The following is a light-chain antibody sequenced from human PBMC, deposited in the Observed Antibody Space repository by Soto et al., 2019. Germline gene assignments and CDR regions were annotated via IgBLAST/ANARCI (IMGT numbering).Light chain of an antibody. CDR1: QSVSSN. CDR3: QQYNDWPRT. CDR2: GAS. Sequence: EIVLTQSPGTLSLSPGEIATLSCRASQSVSSNLAWYQQKPGQAPRLLISGASTRATGIPARFSGSGSGTEFSLTISSLHAEDFAVYYCQQYNDWPRTFGPGTKVDIK. J-gene: IGKJ1*01. V-gene: IGKV3-15*01.